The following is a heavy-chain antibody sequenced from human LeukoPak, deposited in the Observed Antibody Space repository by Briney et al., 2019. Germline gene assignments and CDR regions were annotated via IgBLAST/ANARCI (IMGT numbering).Heavy chain of an antibody. CDR3: ATRTMIVVPGETFDY. D-gene: IGHD3-22*01. V-gene: IGHV3-66*02. CDR2: IYSGGST. J-gene: IGHJ4*02. CDR1: IPAVTNY. Sequence: GSPRTLCSSPWIPAVTNYISGVGQPPGRGWNGASVIYSGGSTYYADSVKGRFTISRDNSKNTLYLQMNSLRAEDTAVYYCATRTMIVVPGETFDYWGQGTLVTVSS.